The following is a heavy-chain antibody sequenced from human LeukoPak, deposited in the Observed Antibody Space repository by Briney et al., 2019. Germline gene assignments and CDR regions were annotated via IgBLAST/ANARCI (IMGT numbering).Heavy chain of an antibody. J-gene: IGHJ3*02. CDR2: ISTYNGNT. Sequence: ASVKVSCKASSYTFTSYGISWVRQAPGQGLEWMGWISTYNGNTNYAQKLQGRVTMTTDTSTSTAYMELRSLRSDDTAVYYCARMRNLYYYDSSGYVFDIWGQGTMVTVSS. CDR3: ARMRNLYYYDSSGYVFDI. CDR1: SYTFTSYG. D-gene: IGHD3-22*01. V-gene: IGHV1-18*01.